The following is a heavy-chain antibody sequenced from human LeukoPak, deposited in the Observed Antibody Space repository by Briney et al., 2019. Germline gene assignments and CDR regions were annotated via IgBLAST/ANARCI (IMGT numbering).Heavy chain of an antibody. CDR3: AKDRIAVAVWVGLGY. D-gene: IGHD6-19*01. V-gene: IGHV3-23*01. J-gene: IGHJ4*02. CDR2: FSGSGGST. CDR1: GFTFSSYA. Sequence: PGGSLRLSCVASGFTFSSYAMSWVRQAPGKGLEWVSAFSGSGGSTYYADSVKGRFTTSRDNSKNTLYLQMNSLRAEDTAVYYCAKDRIAVAVWVGLGYWGQGTLVTVSS.